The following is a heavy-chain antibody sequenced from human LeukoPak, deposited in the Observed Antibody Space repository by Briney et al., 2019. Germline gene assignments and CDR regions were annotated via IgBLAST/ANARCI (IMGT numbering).Heavy chain of an antibody. CDR3: AKSGAYYYDSSGYYHVPDY. D-gene: IGHD3-22*01. V-gene: IGHV3-23*01. J-gene: IGHJ4*02. CDR1: GFTFSSYA. CDR2: ISGSGGST. Sequence: GGSLRLSCAASGFTFSSYAISWVRQAPGKGLEWVSAISGSGGSTYYADSVKGRFTISRDNSKNTLYLQMNSLRAEDTAVYYCAKSGAYYYDSSGYYHVPDYWGQGTLVTVSS.